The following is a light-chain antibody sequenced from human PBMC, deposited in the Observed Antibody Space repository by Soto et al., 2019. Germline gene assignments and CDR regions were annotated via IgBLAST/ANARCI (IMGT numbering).Light chain of an antibody. CDR1: QSVSSSY. CDR3: QQYGSSSWT. Sequence: EIVLTQAPVTLSLSTGERATLSCRASQSVSSSYLAWYQQKPGQAPRLLIYGASSRATGIPDRFSGSGSGTDFTLTISRLEPEDFAVYYCQQYGSSSWTFGQGTKV. V-gene: IGKV3-20*01. J-gene: IGKJ1*01. CDR2: GAS.